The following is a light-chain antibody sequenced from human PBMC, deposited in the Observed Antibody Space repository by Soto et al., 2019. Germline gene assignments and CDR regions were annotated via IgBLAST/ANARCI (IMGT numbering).Light chain of an antibody. CDR2: GAS. CDR3: QQYRTSLYT. Sequence: EIVLTQSPGTLSLSPGERATLSCRASQIFSRSYLAWYQQRPGQAPRLLIYGASTRATGIPDRFSGGGSGTDFTLTITRLEPEDFAVYYCQQYRTSLYTFGQGTKLDIK. CDR1: QIFSRSY. J-gene: IGKJ2*01. V-gene: IGKV3-20*01.